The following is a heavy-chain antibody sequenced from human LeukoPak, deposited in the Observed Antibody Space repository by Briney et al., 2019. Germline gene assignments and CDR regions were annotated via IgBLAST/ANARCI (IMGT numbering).Heavy chain of an antibody. D-gene: IGHD2-15*01. CDR2: INHSGRT. J-gene: IGHJ5*02. V-gene: IGHV4-34*01. CDR3: ARPLGYCSDSRCPQSWFDP. CDR1: GGSFSGYY. Sequence: SETLSLTRAVSGGSFSGYYWTWIRQPPGKGLEWIGEINHSGRTNYNPSLKSRVIMSVDTSKNQFSLKLSSVIAADTAVYYCARPLGYCSDSRCPQSWFDPWGQGTLVTVSS.